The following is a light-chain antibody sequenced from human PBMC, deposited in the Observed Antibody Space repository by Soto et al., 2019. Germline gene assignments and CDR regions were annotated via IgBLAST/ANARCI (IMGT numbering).Light chain of an antibody. Sequence: DIQMTQSPSSLSASVGDRVTITCRASQSISSYLNWYQQKPGKAPKLLIYAASSLQGGVPSRFSGSGSGTDFTLTISSLQPEDFATYYCQQSCSSPFTFGGGTKVEIK. J-gene: IGKJ4*01. CDR2: AAS. CDR3: QQSCSSPFT. CDR1: QSISSY. V-gene: IGKV1-39*01.